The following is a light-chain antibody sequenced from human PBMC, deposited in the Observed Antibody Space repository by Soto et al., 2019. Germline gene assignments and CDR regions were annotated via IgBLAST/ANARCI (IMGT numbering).Light chain of an antibody. Sequence: ESVLTQSPGTLSLSPGERATLACRSSQSVSSSYLAWYQQKPGQAPRLIIYYASSRATGIPDRFSGSVSGTDFTLTISRLEPEAFAVYDCKQYGRLQTFGQGTKVEIK. CDR1: QSVSSSY. CDR3: KQYGRLQT. V-gene: IGKV3-20*01. J-gene: IGKJ1*01. CDR2: YAS.